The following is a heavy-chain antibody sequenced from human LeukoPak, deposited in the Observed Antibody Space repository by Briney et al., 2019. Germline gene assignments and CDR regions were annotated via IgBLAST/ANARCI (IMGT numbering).Heavy chain of an antibody. CDR2: INHSGST. J-gene: IGHJ4*02. CDR1: GGSFSGYY. V-gene: IGHV4-34*01. D-gene: IGHD2-2*01. CDR3: ARGPTYQPIDF. Sequence: SETLSLTCAVYGGSFSGYYWSWIRQPPGKGLEWIGEINHSGSTNYNPSLKSRVTISVDTSKNQFSLKLRSVTAADTAVYYCARGPTYQPIDFWGQGTLVTVSS.